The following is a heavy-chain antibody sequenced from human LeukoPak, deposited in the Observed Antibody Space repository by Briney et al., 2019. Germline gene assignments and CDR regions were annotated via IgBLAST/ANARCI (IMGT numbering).Heavy chain of an antibody. CDR1: GYTFTGYY. J-gene: IGHJ3*01. Sequence: ASVKVSCKASGYTFTGYYMHWVRQAPGQGLEWMGWINPNSGSTNYAQKFQGRVTMTRDTSTSTVYMELSSLRSEDTAVYYCASAPSRDAFDLWGQGTMVTVSS. CDR2: INPNSGST. CDR3: ASAPSRDAFDL. V-gene: IGHV1-2*02.